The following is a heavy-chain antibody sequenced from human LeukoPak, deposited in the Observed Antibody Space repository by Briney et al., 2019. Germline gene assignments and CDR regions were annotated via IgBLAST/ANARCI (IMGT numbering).Heavy chain of an antibody. D-gene: IGHD6-19*01. CDR3: ARDGVEYSSGWYYYFDY. CDR1: GGTFSSYA. J-gene: IGHJ4*02. V-gene: IGHV1-69*05. CDR2: IIPIFGTA. Sequence: SVKVSCKASGGTFSSYAISWVRQAPGQGLERMGRIIPIFGTANYAQKFQGRVTITTDESTSTAYMELSSLRSEDTAVYYCARDGVEYSSGWYYYFDYWGQGTLVTVSS.